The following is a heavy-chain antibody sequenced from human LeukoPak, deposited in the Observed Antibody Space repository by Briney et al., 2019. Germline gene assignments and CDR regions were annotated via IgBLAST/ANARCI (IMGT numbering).Heavy chain of an antibody. CDR2: IDPTDSYT. V-gene: IGHV5-10-1*01. CDR3: ARRTVAVPDSYDP. J-gene: IGHJ5*02. Sequence: GESLRISCKVSGIRFTKYWISWVRQMPGKGLELIGRIDPTDSYTNYSPSFQGHVAISVDKSISTAYLQWSSLTAADTARYYFARRTVAVPDSYDPWGQGTLVTVYS. D-gene: IGHD3/OR15-3a*01. CDR1: GIRFTKYW.